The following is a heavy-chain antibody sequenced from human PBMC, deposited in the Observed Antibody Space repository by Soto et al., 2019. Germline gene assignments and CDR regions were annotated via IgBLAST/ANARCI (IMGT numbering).Heavy chain of an antibody. CDR1: GRAFRTHW. CDR2: INQDGSDK. Sequence: LRRSCAASGRAFRTHWRTWVRQTPGKGLEWVANINQDGSDKYYVDSVKGRFTISRDNAKNSLYLQMNSLRAEDTALYYCATRPNNFRNYFGVFDRCGQGPLVTVSS. CDR3: ATRPNNFRNYFGVFDR. J-gene: IGHJ4*01. D-gene: IGHD1-20*01. V-gene: IGHV3-7*01.